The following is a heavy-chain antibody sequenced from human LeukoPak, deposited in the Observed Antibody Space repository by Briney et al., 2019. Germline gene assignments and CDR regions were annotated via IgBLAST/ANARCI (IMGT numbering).Heavy chain of an antibody. CDR1: GYTFTNYG. CDR3: ARSSPIAARQIDY. J-gene: IGHJ4*02. Sequence: ASVKASCKASGYTFTNYGVSWVRQAPGQGLEWMGWISAYNGNTNYAQKLQGRVTMTTDTSTSTAYMELRSLRSDDTAVYYCARSSPIAARQIDYWGQGTLVIVSS. CDR2: ISAYNGNT. V-gene: IGHV1-18*01. D-gene: IGHD6-6*01.